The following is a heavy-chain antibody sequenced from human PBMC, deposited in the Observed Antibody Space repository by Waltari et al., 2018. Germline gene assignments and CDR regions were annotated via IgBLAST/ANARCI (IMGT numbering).Heavy chain of an antibody. CDR2: ISAYNGNT. V-gene: IGHV1-18*01. CDR1: GYTFTSYG. J-gene: IGHJ6*02. CDR3: AREGYYDILTGDYYYYGMDV. D-gene: IGHD3-9*01. Sequence: QVQLVQSGAEVKKPGASVKVSCKASGYTFTSYGISWVRQAPGQGLEWMGWISAYNGNTNYAQKLQGRVTMTTDTSTSTAYMELRSLRSDDTAVYYCAREGYYDILTGDYYYYGMDVWGQGTTVTVSS.